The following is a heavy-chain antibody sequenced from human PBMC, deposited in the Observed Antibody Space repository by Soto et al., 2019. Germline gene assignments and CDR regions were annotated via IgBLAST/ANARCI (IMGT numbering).Heavy chain of an antibody. J-gene: IGHJ6*02. Sequence: PGGSLRLSCAASGFTFSSYSMNWVRQAPGKGLKWVSSISSSSSYIYYADSVKGRFTISRDNAKNSLYLQMNSLRAEDTAVYYCARDPPPLQFIGGMDVWGQGTTVTVSS. CDR1: GFTFSSYS. D-gene: IGHD4-4*01. V-gene: IGHV3-21*01. CDR3: ARDPPPLQFIGGMDV. CDR2: ISSSSSYI.